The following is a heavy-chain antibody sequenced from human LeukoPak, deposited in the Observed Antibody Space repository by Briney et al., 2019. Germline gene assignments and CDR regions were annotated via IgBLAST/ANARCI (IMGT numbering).Heavy chain of an antibody. CDR1: GYTFTSYY. Sequence: ASVKVSCKASGYTFTSYYMHWVRQAPGQGLEWMGIINPSGGSTSYAQKFQGRVTMTRDTSTSTVYMELSSLRSEDTAVYYCARDLARRGYSYGSLVYWGQGTLVTVSS. D-gene: IGHD5-18*01. CDR3: ARDLARRGYSYGSLVY. CDR2: INPSGGST. J-gene: IGHJ4*02. V-gene: IGHV1-46*01.